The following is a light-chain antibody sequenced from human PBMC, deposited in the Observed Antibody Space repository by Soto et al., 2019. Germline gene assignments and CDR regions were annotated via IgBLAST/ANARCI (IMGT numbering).Light chain of an antibody. J-gene: IGLJ2*01. Sequence: QSALTQSASVSGSPGQSITISCTGTNTDIGSYNFVSWYQQHPGKAPKLMIYEGSQRPSGVSNRFPGSKSGNTASLTISGLQAEDEADYYCCSYGGSTTPVLFGGGTKLTVL. CDR1: NTDIGSYNF. CDR2: EGS. CDR3: CSYGGSTTPVL. V-gene: IGLV2-23*01.